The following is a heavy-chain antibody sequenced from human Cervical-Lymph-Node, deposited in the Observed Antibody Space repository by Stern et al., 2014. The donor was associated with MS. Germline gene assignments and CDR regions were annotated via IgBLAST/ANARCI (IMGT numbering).Heavy chain of an antibody. CDR3: ARGFGSYGMDV. V-gene: IGHV4-59*01. D-gene: IGHD3-10*01. CDR2: IYYSGST. CDR1: GDSISPYY. J-gene: IGHJ6*02. Sequence: QLQESGPGLVKPSETLSLTCTVSGDSISPYYWSWIRQPPGKGLEWIAYIYYSGSTNYNPSLKSRVIISVDISKNRVSLKLASGTAADTAVYYWARGFGSYGMDVWGPGTTVTVS.